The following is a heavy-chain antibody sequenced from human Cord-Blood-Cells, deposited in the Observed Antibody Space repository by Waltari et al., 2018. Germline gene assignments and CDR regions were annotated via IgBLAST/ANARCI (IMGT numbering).Heavy chain of an antibody. CDR2: IIPSFGTA. V-gene: IGHV1-69*12. CDR3: ATLMGYSSSWYGAFDI. Sequence: QVQLVQSGAEVKKPGSSVKVSCKASGGTFSSYAISWVRQAPGHGLEWMGGIIPSFGTANYAQKFQGRVTITADESTSTAYMELSSLRSEDTAVYYCATLMGYSSSWYGAFDIWGQGTMVTVSS. J-gene: IGHJ3*02. CDR1: GGTFSSYA. D-gene: IGHD6-13*01.